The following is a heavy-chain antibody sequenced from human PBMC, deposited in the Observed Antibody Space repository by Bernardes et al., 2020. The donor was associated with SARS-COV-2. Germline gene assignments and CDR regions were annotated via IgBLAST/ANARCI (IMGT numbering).Heavy chain of an antibody. CDR2: ISAYNGNT. CDR3: ARDSSPRLPTEKNWFDP. J-gene: IGHJ5*02. D-gene: IGHD2-21*02. CDR1: GYTFTTSG. V-gene: IGHV1-18*01. Sequence: ASVKASCKASGYTFTTSGITWVRQAPGQGLEWMGWISAYNGNTKYAQNLQGRVTMTTDTPTSTAYMELRSLTSDDTAVYYCARDSSPRLPTEKNWFDPWGQGTLVTVSS.